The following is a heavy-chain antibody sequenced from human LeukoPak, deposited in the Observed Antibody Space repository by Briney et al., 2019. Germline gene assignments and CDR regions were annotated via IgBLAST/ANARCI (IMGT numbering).Heavy chain of an antibody. CDR2: INPNSGGT. CDR1: GYTFTGYY. D-gene: IGHD6-19*01. J-gene: IGHJ6*03. CDR3: ARLERSSGWYGVNYYYYMDV. V-gene: IGHV1-2*02. Sequence: ASVTVSFKASGYTFTGYYMHWVRQAPGQGLEWMGWINPNSGGTNYAQKFQGRVTMTRDTSISTAYMELSRLRSDDTAVYYCARLERSSGWYGVNYYYYMDVWGKGTTVTVSS.